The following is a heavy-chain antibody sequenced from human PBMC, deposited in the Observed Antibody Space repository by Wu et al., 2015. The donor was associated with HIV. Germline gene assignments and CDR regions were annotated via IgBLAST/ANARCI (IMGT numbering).Heavy chain of an antibody. CDR3: ARGYYYGSGSYYRPLDY. J-gene: IGHJ4*02. CDR2: INPNSGGT. Sequence: QVQLVQSGAEVKKPGASVKVSCKASGYTFTGYYIHWVRQAPGQGLEWMGWINPNSGGTNSAQKFQGRVTMTRDTSISTAYMELSRLRSDDTAVYYCARGYYYGSGSYYRPLDYWGQGTLVTVSS. V-gene: IGHV1-2*02. D-gene: IGHD3-10*01. CDR1: GYTFTGYY.